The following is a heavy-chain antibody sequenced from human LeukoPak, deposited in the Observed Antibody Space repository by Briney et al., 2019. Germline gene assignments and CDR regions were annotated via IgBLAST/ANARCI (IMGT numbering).Heavy chain of an antibody. CDR3: ARVGILTGYPYYFDY. D-gene: IGHD3-9*01. CDR2: IYYSGST. CDR1: GGSISSGDYY. V-gene: IGHV4-30-4*01. Sequence: PSQTLSLTCTVSGGSISSGDYYWSWIRQPPGKGLEWIGYIYYSGSTYYNPSLKSRVTISVDTSKNQFSLKLSSVTAADTAVYYCARVGILTGYPYYFDYWGQGTLVTVSS. J-gene: IGHJ4*02.